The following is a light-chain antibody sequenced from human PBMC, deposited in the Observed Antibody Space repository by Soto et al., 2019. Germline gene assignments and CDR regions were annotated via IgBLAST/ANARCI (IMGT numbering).Light chain of an antibody. V-gene: IGKV3-20*01. CDR2: GAS. CDR3: QQYGSSPIT. CDR1: QSVASKF. Sequence: EIVLTQSPGTLSLSPGERATLSCRASQSVASKFLVWYQQKPGQAPRLLISGASSRATGIPDRFSGSGSGTDFTRTISSRDPEDFAVYYCQQYGSSPITFGQGTRLEIK. J-gene: IGKJ5*01.